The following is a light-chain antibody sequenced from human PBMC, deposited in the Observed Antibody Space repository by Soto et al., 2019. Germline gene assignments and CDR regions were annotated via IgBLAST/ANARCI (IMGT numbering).Light chain of an antibody. V-gene: IGKV1-5*03. CDR2: KAI. Sequence: DIQMTQSTSTLSGSVGDRVTITCRASQTISSWLAWYQQKPGKAPKLLIYKAITLKSGVPSRFSGSGSGTEFTLTISSLQPDDFATYYCQHYNSYSEAFGQGTKVDLK. CDR3: QHYNSYSEA. CDR1: QTISSW. J-gene: IGKJ1*01.